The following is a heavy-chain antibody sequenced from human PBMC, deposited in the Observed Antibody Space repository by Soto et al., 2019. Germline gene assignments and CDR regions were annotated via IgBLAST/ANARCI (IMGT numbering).Heavy chain of an antibody. CDR2: IIPIFGTA. V-gene: IGHV1-69*01. CDR1: A. D-gene: IGHD1-26*01. J-gene: IGHJ4*02. Sequence: ASRSVDHSPGQGLEWMGGIIPIFGTANYSQKFQGRVTITADESTSTAYMELSSLRSEDTAVYFCAREVTYSGSYLLDYWGQGTLVTVSS. CDR3: AREVTYSGSYLLDY.